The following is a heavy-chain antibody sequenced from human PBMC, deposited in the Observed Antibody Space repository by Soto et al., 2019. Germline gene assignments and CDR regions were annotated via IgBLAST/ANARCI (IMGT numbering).Heavy chain of an antibody. V-gene: IGHV3-30-3*01. D-gene: IGHD4-17*01. CDR1: GFTFSSYA. Sequence: QVQLVESGGGVVQPGRSLRLSCAASGFTFSSYAMHWVRQAPGKGLEWVAVISYDGSNKYYADSVKGRFTISRDNSKNTLYLQMNSLRAEDTAVYYCARGPPGLYGGNSLGDYYYYGMDVWGQGTTVTVSS. J-gene: IGHJ6*02. CDR3: ARGPPGLYGGNSLGDYYYYGMDV. CDR2: ISYDGSNK.